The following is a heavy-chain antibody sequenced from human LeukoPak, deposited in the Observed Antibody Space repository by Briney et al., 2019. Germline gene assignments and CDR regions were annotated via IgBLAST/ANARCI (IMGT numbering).Heavy chain of an antibody. CDR1: GFTFDDYA. CDR3: AKEPDGYSNY. CDR2: ISWNSGSI. D-gene: IGHD5-24*01. Sequence: GGSLRLSCAASGFTFDDYAMHWVRQAPGKGLEWVSGISWNSGSIGYADSVKGRFTISRDNAKNSLYLQMNSLRAEDTALYYCAKEPDGYSNYWGQGTLVTVSS. V-gene: IGHV3-9*01. J-gene: IGHJ4*02.